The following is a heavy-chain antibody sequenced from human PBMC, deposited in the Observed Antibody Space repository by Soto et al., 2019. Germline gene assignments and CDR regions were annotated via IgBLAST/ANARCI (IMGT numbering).Heavy chain of an antibody. CDR3: ARYATTVTTHNWFDP. Sequence: GASVKVSCKASGYTFTSYYMHWVRQAPGQGLEWMGIINPSGGSTSYAQKFQGRVTMTRDTSTSTVYMVLSSLRSEDTAVYYCARYATTVTTHNWFDPWGQGTLVTVSS. J-gene: IGHJ5*02. V-gene: IGHV1-46*03. CDR1: GYTFTSYY. D-gene: IGHD4-17*01. CDR2: INPSGGST.